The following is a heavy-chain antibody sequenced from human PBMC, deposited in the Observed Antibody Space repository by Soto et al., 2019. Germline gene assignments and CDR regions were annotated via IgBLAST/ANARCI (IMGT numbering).Heavy chain of an antibody. CDR2: IYYSGST. D-gene: IGHD5-12*01. J-gene: IGHJ4*02. CDR1: GGSISSSSYY. CDR3: ARQYGGYVSY. Sequence: SETLSLTCTVSGGSISSSSYYWGWIRQPPGKGLEWIGSIYYSGSTYYNPSLKGRVTISVDTSKNQFSLKLSSVTAADTAVYYCARQYGGYVSYWGQGTLVTVSS. V-gene: IGHV4-39*01.